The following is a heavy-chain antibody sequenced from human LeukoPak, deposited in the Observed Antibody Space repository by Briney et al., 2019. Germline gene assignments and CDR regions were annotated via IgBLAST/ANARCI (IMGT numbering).Heavy chain of an antibody. Sequence: KSSETLSLTCTVSGGSISSYYWSWIRQPPGKGLEWIGYIYYSGSTDYNPSLKSRVTISIDTSKTQFSLILSSVTAAETAVYYCARGARGYSYGPYDYWGQGTLATVSS. CDR2: IYYSGST. CDR1: GGSISSYY. V-gene: IGHV4-59*01. D-gene: IGHD5-18*01. CDR3: ARGARGYSYGPYDY. J-gene: IGHJ4*02.